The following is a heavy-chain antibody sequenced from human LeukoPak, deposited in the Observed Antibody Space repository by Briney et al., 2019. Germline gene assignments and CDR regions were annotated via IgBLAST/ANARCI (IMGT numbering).Heavy chain of an antibody. J-gene: IGHJ5*02. V-gene: IGHV1-69*05. Sequence: SVKVSCKASGGTFSSYAISWVRQAPGQGLEWMGGIIPIFGTANYAQKFQGRVTITTDESTSTAYMELSSLRSEDTAVYYCASPASALRGMGWFDPWGQGTLVTVSS. CDR2: IIPIFGTA. CDR1: GGTFSSYA. CDR3: ASPASALRGMGWFDP. D-gene: IGHD1-14*01.